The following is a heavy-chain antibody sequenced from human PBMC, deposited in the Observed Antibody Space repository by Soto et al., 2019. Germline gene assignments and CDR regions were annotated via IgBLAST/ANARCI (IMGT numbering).Heavy chain of an antibody. Sequence: QVQLVQSGAEVKKPGSSVKVSCKASGGTFSSYAISWVRQAPGQGLEWMGGIIPIFGTANYAQKFQGRVTITADKSTRTAYMELSSLRSEDTAVYYCARGRYDYVWGSYRQSFDYWGQGTLVTFST. CDR3: ARGRYDYVWGSYRQSFDY. V-gene: IGHV1-69*06. J-gene: IGHJ4*02. CDR1: GGTFSSYA. CDR2: IIPIFGTA. D-gene: IGHD3-16*02.